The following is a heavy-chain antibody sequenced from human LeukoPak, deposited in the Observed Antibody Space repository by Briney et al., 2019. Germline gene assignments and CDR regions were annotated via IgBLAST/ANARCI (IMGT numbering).Heavy chain of an antibody. D-gene: IGHD5-18*01. CDR1: GFTFSRYW. Sequence: GGSLRLSCAASGFTFSRYWMHWVRQAPGKGLVWVSRIKSDGSSTSYAHSVRGRFTISRDNAKNTLFLQMNSLRVEDTAVYYCTRKDRYGYNGMDVWGQGTTVTVSS. V-gene: IGHV3-74*01. CDR2: IKSDGSST. CDR3: TRKDRYGYNGMDV. J-gene: IGHJ6*02.